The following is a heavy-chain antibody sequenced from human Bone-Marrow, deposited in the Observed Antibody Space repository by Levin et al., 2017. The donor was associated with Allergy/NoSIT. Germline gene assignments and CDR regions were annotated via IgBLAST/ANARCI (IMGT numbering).Heavy chain of an antibody. D-gene: IGHD3-10*01. CDR3: ARALTFNMVRDPPAWFDS. Sequence: ASETLSLTCTVSGGSVNGYYWSWIRQSPGKSLEWIAYMYHSGSTNYNPSLKSRVHISVDSSKNQFSLTLRSVTAADTAVYYCARALTFNMVRDPPAWFDSWGHGRLVTVSS. CDR1: GGSVNGYY. V-gene: IGHV4-59*02. J-gene: IGHJ5*01. CDR2: MYHSGST.